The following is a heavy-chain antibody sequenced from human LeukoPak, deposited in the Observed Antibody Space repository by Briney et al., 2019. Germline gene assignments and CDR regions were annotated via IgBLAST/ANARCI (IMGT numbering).Heavy chain of an antibody. CDR3: ARDRGGLSSGWHFDC. J-gene: IGHJ4*02. V-gene: IGHV3-20*04. D-gene: IGHD6-19*01. CDR1: GFTFDDYG. Sequence: PGGSLRLSCAASGFTFDDYGMSWVRQAPGKGLEWVSGINWNGGSTGYADSVKGRFTISRDNAKNSLYLQMNSLRAEDTALYYCARDRGGLSSGWHFDCWGQGTLVTVSS. CDR2: INWNGGST.